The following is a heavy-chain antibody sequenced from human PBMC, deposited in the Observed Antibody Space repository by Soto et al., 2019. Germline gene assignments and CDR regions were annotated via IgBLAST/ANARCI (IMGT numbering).Heavy chain of an antibody. Sequence: GASVKVSCKASGFTFTSSAVQWVRQARGQRLEWIGWIVVGSGNTNYAQKFQERVTITRDMSTSTAYMELSSLRSEDTAVYYCAAGGNPRSGYDYLLGYYGMDVWGQGTTVTVSS. J-gene: IGHJ6*02. CDR1: GFTFTSSA. V-gene: IGHV1-58*01. CDR2: IVVGSGNT. D-gene: IGHD5-12*01. CDR3: AAGGNPRSGYDYLLGYYGMDV.